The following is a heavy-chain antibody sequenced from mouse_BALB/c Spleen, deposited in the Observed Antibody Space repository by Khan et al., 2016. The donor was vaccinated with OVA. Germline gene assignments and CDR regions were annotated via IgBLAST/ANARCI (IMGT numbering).Heavy chain of an antibody. CDR2: ISNSGST. D-gene: IGHD4-1*01. J-gene: IGHJ4*01. V-gene: IGHV3-2*02. Sequence: EVELVESGPGLVKPSQSLSLTCTVTGYSITRDYAWNWIRQFPGNKLEWMGYISNSGSTSYNPSRKSRISITRDTSKNQFFLQLNSVTTEDTATYYCASELGRYDAMDYWGQGTSVTVSS. CDR1: GYSITRDYA. CDR3: ASELGRYDAMDY.